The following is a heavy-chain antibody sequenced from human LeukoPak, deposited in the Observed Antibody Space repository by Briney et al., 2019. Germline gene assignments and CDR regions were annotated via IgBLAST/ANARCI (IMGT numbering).Heavy chain of an antibody. Sequence: GGSLRLSCEASGFTFSSYSMNWVRQAPGKGLEWVSSISSSSSYIYYADSVKGRFTISRDNAKNSLYLQMNSLRAEDTAVYYCARSGVSYYYDSSGYFDYWGQGTLVTVSS. CDR1: GFTFSSYS. J-gene: IGHJ4*02. CDR3: ARSGVSYYYDSSGYFDY. V-gene: IGHV3-21*01. D-gene: IGHD3-22*01. CDR2: ISSSSSYI.